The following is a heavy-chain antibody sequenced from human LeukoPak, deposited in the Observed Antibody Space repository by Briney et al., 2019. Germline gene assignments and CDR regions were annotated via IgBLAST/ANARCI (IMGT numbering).Heavy chain of an antibody. D-gene: IGHD2-2*01. V-gene: IGHV4-34*01. CDR1: GGSFSGYY. Sequence: PSETLSLTCAVYGGSFSGYYWSWIRQPPGKGLEWIGEINHSGSTNYNPSLKSRVTISVDTSKNQFSLKLSSVTAADTAVYYCARYCSTSCPYYFDYWGQGTLVTVSS. CDR2: INHSGST. J-gene: IGHJ4*02. CDR3: ARYCSTSCPYYFDY.